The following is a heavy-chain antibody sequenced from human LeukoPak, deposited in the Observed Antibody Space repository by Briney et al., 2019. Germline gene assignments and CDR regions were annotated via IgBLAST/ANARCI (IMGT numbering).Heavy chain of an antibody. CDR1: GYTFTSYY. D-gene: IGHD5-18*01. V-gene: IGHV1-46*01. CDR2: INPSGGST. CDR3: ARDRYSYRAYDY. J-gene: IGHJ4*02. Sequence: ASVKVSCKASGYTFTSYYMHWVRQAPGQGLEWMGIINPSGGSTSYAQKFRGRVTMTRDTSTSTVYMELSSLRSEDTAVYYCARDRYSYRAYDYWGQGTLVTVSS.